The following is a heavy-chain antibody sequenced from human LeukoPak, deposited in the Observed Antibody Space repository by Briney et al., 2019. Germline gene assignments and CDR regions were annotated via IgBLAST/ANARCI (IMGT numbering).Heavy chain of an antibody. CDR2: INHSGST. CDR1: GGSFSGYY. J-gene: IGHJ4*02. Sequence: PSETLSLTCAVYGGSFSGYYGSRIRQPPGKGLEWIGEINHSGSTNYNPSLKSRVTISVDTSKNQFSLKLSSVTAADTAVYYCARVLKGDIVATIEYYFDYWGQGTLVTVSS. V-gene: IGHV4-34*01. D-gene: IGHD5-12*01. CDR3: ARVLKGDIVATIEYYFDY.